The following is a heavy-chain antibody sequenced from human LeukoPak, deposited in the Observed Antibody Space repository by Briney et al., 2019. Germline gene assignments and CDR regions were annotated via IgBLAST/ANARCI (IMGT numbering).Heavy chain of an antibody. D-gene: IGHD3-9*01. V-gene: IGHV3-49*04. CDR3: TRDFRVLRYFDWLFFDY. CDR1: GFTFGDYA. J-gene: IGHJ4*02. CDR2: IRSKAYGGTT. Sequence: GGSLRLSCTASGFTFGDYAMSWVRQAPGKGLEWVGFIRSKAYGGTTEYAASVKGRFTISRDDSKSIAYLQMNSLKTEDTAVYYCTRDFRVLRYFDWLFFDYWGQGTLVTVSS.